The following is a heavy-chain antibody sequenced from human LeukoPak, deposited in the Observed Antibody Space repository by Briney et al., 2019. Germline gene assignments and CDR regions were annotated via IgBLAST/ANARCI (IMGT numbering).Heavy chain of an antibody. CDR1: GGSISSGGYY. CDR2: IYYSGST. Sequence: SETLSLTCTVSGGSISSGGYYWSWIRQHSGKGLEWIGYIYYSGSTYYNPSLKSRVTISVDTSKNQFSLKLSSVTAADTAVYYCARVGFIAAAGTLDYWGQGTLVTVSS. J-gene: IGHJ4*02. V-gene: IGHV4-31*03. D-gene: IGHD6-13*01. CDR3: ARVGFIAAAGTLDY.